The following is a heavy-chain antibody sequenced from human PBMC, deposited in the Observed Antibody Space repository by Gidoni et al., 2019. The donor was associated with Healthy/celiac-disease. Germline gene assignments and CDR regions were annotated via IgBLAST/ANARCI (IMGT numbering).Heavy chain of an antibody. CDR3: ARLGDSSGANFDY. CDR1: GGSISSSSYY. V-gene: IGHV4-39*01. Sequence: QLQLQESGPGLVKPSETLSLTCTVSGGSISSSSYYWGWIRQPPGKGLEWIGRIYYSGSTYYNPSLKSRVTISVDTSKNQFSLKLSSVTAADTAVYYCARLGDSSGANFDYWGQGTLVAVSS. D-gene: IGHD3-22*01. J-gene: IGHJ4*02. CDR2: IYYSGST.